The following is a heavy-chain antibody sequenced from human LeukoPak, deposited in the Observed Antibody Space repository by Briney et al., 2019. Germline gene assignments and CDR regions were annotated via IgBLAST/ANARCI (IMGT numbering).Heavy chain of an antibody. D-gene: IGHD5-12*01. Sequence: ASVKVSCKASGYTFTGYYMHWVRQAPGQGLEWMGWINPNSGGTNYAQKFQGWVTMTRDTSISTAYMELSRLRSDDTAVYYCARGRSRGYSGYDFSYWGQGTLVTVSS. CDR3: ARGRSRGYSGYDFSY. J-gene: IGHJ4*02. V-gene: IGHV1-2*04. CDR2: INPNSGGT. CDR1: GYTFTGYY.